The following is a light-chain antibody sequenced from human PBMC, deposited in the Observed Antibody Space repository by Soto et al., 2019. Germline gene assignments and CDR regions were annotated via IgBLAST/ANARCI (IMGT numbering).Light chain of an antibody. CDR1: SSDVGGYNY. V-gene: IGLV2-8*01. J-gene: IGLJ1*01. Sequence: QCLLTQPPSASGSPGQSVTIACTGTSSDVGGYNYVSWYQQHPGKAPELLTYAVNKRPSGVPDRFSGSTSGNTASLTVSGLQAEDEADYYCSSYAGNNKFVLGTGTKVTVL. CDR2: AVN. CDR3: SSYAGNNKFV.